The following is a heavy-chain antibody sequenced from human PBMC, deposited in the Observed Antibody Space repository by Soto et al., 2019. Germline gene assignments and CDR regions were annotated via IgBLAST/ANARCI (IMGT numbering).Heavy chain of an antibody. CDR1: GGSFSGYY. D-gene: IGHD6-13*01. CDR2: INHSGST. Sequence: SETLSLTCAVYGGSFSGYYWSWIRQPPGKGLEWIGEINHSGSTNYNPSLKSRVTISVDTSKNQFSLKLSSVTAADTAVYYCARAAGYNWFDPWGQGTLVTVSS. CDR3: ARAAGYNWFDP. J-gene: IGHJ5*02. V-gene: IGHV4-34*01.